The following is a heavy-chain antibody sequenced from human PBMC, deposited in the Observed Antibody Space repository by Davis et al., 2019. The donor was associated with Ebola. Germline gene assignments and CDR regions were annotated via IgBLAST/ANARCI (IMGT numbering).Heavy chain of an antibody. V-gene: IGHV1-2*04. CDR2: INPNSGGT. Sequence: AASVKVSCKASGYTFTGYYMHWVRQAPGQGLEWMGWINPNSGGTNYAQKFQGWVTMTRDTSISTAYMELSRLRSDDTAVYYCAREQGGVYYYYGMDVWGQGTTVTVSS. J-gene: IGHJ6*02. CDR3: AREQGGVYYYYGMDV. CDR1: GYTFTGYY.